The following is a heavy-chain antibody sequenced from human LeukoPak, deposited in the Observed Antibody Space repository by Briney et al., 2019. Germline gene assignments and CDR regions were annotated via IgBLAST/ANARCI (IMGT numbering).Heavy chain of an antibody. CDR2: ISSSGSTI. V-gene: IGHV3-48*03. Sequence: GGSLRLSCAASGFTFSSYEMNWVRQAPGKGLEWVSYISSSGSTIYYADSMKGRFTISRDNAKNFLYLQMNSLRADDTAVYYCARDPGGFGSGWSHADYWGQGTLVTVSS. CDR3: ARDPGGFGSGWSHADY. D-gene: IGHD6-19*01. J-gene: IGHJ4*02. CDR1: GFTFSSYE.